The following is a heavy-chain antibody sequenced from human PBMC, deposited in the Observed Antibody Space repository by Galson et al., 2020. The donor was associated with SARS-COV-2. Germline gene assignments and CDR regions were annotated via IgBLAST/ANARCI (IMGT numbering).Heavy chain of an antibody. V-gene: IGHV4-34*01. J-gene: IGHJ6*02. D-gene: IGHD2-2*01. CDR1: GGSFSDYY. Sequence: SETLSLTCAVYGGSFSDYYWTWIRRPPGRGLEWIGEINHSGSSNYNLSLKSRVTISVDTSKNQFSLKLTSVTAADTAVYYCGRMIYCSSSSCDRYYNYHGMDVWGQGTTVTVSS. CDR3: GRMIYCSSSSCDRYYNYHGMDV. CDR2: INHSGSS.